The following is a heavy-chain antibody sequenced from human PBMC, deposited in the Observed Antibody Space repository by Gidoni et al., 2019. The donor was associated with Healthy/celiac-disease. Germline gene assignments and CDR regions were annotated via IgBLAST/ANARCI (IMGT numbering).Heavy chain of an antibody. V-gene: IGHV3-33*08. CDR1: GFTFRSYG. CDR3: ARVRQSIASHPLDY. Sequence: QVQLVESGGGVVQPGRSLRLSCAAPGFTFRSYGMHWVRQAPGKGLEWVAVIWYDGSNKYYADSVKGRFTISRDNSKNTLYLQMNSLRAEDTAVYYCARVRQSIASHPLDYWGQGTLVTVSS. J-gene: IGHJ4*02. D-gene: IGHD6-6*01. CDR2: IWYDGSNK.